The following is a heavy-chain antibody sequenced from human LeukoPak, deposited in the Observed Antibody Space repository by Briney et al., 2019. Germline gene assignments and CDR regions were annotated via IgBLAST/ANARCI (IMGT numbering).Heavy chain of an antibody. Sequence: GGSLRLSCAASGFTFGSVWLHWVRRAPGQGLEWVANIKEDGSEKYYVDSVKGRFTISRDNAKNSLYLQMNSLRAEDTGVYYCARSSSAYYYEFDYWGQGTLVTVSS. CDR3: ARSSSAYYYEFDY. V-gene: IGHV3-7*01. J-gene: IGHJ4*02. CDR2: IKEDGSEK. CDR1: GFTFGSVW. D-gene: IGHD3-22*01.